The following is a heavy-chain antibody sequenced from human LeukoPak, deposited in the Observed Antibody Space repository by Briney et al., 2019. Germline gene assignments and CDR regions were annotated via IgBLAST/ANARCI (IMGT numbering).Heavy chain of an antibody. CDR1: GVAITSYD. Sequence: SETLSLTCTVSGVAITSYDLSWVRQPPGQGLESIGYIYTSGSTNYNPSLKSRVPISVDPSKRQFSLKLSPVTTADTAVYYCARTIQLDYWGQGTLVTVSS. J-gene: IGHJ4*02. D-gene: IGHD5-18*01. CDR3: ARTIQLDY. CDR2: IYTSGST. V-gene: IGHV4-59*01.